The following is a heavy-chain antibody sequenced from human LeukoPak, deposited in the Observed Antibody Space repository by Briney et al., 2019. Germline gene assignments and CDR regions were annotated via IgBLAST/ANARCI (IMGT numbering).Heavy chain of an antibody. D-gene: IGHD3-10*01. V-gene: IGHV4-61*09. CDR1: GGSISSGSYD. CDR2: IYTSGSM. J-gene: IGHJ4*02. Sequence: PSQTLSLTCTVSGGSISSGSYDWYWIRQPAGKGLEWIGHIYTSGSMNYNPSLKSRVTISVDTSKNQFPLKLTSVTAADTAVYYCTKGRGIWGQGTLVTVSS. CDR3: TKGRGI.